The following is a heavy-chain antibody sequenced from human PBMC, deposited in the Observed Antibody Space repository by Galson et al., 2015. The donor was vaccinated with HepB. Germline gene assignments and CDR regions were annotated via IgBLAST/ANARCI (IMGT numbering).Heavy chain of an antibody. V-gene: IGHV3-30*18. CDR2: ISYDGGNT. Sequence: SLRLSCAASGFIFSGYNMHWVRQAPGKGLEWLAVISYDGGNTFYLDSVEGRFTVSRDSSKNTLFLQMSSLRPEDTAMYYCAKDLFDRSGFFYLPESWGQGTLVTVSS. J-gene: IGHJ5*02. CDR3: AKDLFDRSGFFYLPES. CDR1: GFIFSGYN. D-gene: IGHD3-22*01.